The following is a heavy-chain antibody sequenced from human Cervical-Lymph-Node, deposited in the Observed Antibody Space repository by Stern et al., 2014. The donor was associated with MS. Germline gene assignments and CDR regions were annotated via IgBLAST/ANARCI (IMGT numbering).Heavy chain of an antibody. D-gene: IGHD6-13*01. J-gene: IGHJ6*02. CDR3: ARSSSPSPYYYYGMDV. V-gene: IGHV3-33*01. CDR2: IWYDGSNK. CDR1: GFTFSSYG. Sequence: VQLVESGGGVVQPGRSLRLSCAASGFTFSSYGMHWVRQAQGTGLEWVAVIWYDGSNKYYADSVKGRFTISRDNSKNTLYLQMNSLRAEDTAVYYCARSSSPSPYYYYGMDVWGQGTTVTVSS.